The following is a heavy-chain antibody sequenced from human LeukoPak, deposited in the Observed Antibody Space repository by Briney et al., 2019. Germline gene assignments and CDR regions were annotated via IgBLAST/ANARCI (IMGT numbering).Heavy chain of an antibody. V-gene: IGHV1-18*01. J-gene: IGHJ4*02. CDR2: ISAYNGNT. Sequence: GASVKVSCKASGYTFTSYGISWVRQAPGQGLEWMGWISAYNGNTNYAQKLQGRVTMTTDTSTSTAYMELRSLRSDDTAVCYCARDLTPKSGSYYYPRDYWGQGTLVTVSS. CDR3: ARDLTPKSGSYYYPRDY. CDR1: GYTFTSYG. D-gene: IGHD1-26*01.